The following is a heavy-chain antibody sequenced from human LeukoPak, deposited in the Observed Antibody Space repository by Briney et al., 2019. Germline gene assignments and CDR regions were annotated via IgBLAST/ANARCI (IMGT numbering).Heavy chain of an antibody. Sequence: GGSETLLCAASGFTFSVAAMTWVGQAPGKGLEWVSLIGASGDSTYYADSVKGRFTISRDNSKNTLSLQMNSLRVEDTAMYFCAKNIQLSTWGLGTLVTVSS. J-gene: IGHJ5*02. D-gene: IGHD5-24*01. CDR1: GFTFSVAA. CDR2: IGASGDST. V-gene: IGHV3-23*01. CDR3: AKNIQLST.